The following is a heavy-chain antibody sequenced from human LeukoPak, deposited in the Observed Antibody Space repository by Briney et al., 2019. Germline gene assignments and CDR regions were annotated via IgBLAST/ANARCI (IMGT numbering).Heavy chain of an antibody. D-gene: IGHD6-13*01. V-gene: IGHV1-18*01. CDR1: GYTFTSYG. CDR2: ISAYNSNT. CDR3: ARSEGSSWYNWFDH. Sequence: ASVKVSCKASGYTFTSYGISWVRQAPGQGLEWMGWISAYNSNTNYAQKLQGRVTMTTDTSTSTAYMELRSLRSDDTAVYYCARSEGSSWYNWFDHWGQGTLVTVSS. J-gene: IGHJ5*02.